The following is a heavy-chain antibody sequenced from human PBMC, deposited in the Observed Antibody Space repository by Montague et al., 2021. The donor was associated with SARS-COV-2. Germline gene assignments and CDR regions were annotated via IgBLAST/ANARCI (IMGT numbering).Heavy chain of an antibody. CDR3: ARAFIAAAGTTSFDY. CDR1: GGSISSSSYF. D-gene: IGHD6-13*01. CDR2: IYYSGST. Sequence: SETLSLTCTVSGGSISSSSYFWGWIRQPPGKGLEWIGSIYYSGSTYYNPSLKSRVTISVDTSKIQFSLKLSTVTAADTAVYYCARAFIAAAGTTSFDYWGQGTLVTVSS. V-gene: IGHV4-39*01. J-gene: IGHJ4*02.